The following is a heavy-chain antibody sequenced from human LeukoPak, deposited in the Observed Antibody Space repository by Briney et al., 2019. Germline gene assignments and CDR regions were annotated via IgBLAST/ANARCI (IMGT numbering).Heavy chain of an antibody. Sequence: GGSLRLSCAASGFTFSSYEMNWVRQAPGKGLEWVSYISSSGSTIYYADSVKGRSTISRDNAKNSLYLQMNSLSAEDTAVYYCARDPGNGGYEDWGQGTLVTVSS. J-gene: IGHJ4*02. CDR2: ISSSGSTI. V-gene: IGHV3-48*03. D-gene: IGHD5-12*01. CDR1: GFTFSSYE. CDR3: ARDPGNGGYED.